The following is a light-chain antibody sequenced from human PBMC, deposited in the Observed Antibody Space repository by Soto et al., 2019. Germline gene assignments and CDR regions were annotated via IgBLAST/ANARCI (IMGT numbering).Light chain of an antibody. J-gene: IGLJ2*01. CDR1: SSDVGGYNY. Sequence: QSVLTQPRSVSGSPGQSVTISCTGTSSDVGGYNYVSWYQQHPGKAPKLMIYDVSKRPSGVPDRFSGSKSGNTASLTISGLQDEDEADYYCCSYAGIPVVFGGGTKLTVL. V-gene: IGLV2-11*01. CDR3: CSYAGIPVV. CDR2: DVS.